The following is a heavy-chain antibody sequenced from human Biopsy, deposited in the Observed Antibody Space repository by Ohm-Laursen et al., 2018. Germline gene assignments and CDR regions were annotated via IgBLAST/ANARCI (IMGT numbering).Heavy chain of an antibody. CDR3: ARDVKRYCSGTSCYSGYFGMDV. CDR2: IHYTGHI. CDR1: GDTISTYY. Sequence: SETLSLTWTVSGDTISTYYWNWIRQTPGKGLEWIGYIHYTGHIRINPSLNGRATISADTSKNQFSLNLNSVTAADTAVYFCARDVKRYCSGTSCYSGYFGMDVWGQGTTVTVS. V-gene: IGHV4-59*01. J-gene: IGHJ6*02. D-gene: IGHD2-2*01.